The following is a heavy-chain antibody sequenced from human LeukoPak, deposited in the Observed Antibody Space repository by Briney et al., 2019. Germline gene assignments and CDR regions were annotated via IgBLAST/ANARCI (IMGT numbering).Heavy chain of an antibody. CDR3: TRDDAADVSVLYEH. J-gene: IGHJ4*02. CDR2: INLDSGDT. D-gene: IGHD6-13*01. V-gene: IGHV1-2*02. CDR1: GYTFTAYT. Sequence: ASVKVSCKASGYTFTAYTISWVRQAPGQGPEWMGWINLDSGDTKYAQKLLDRVTMTRDTSISTAYLELRGLRSDDTAMYYCTRDDAADVSVLYEHWGQGTLVTVTS.